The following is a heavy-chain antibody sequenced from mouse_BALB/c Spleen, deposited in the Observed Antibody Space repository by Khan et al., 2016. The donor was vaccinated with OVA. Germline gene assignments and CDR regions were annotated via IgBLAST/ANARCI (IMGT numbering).Heavy chain of an antibody. V-gene: IGHV1-54*01. D-gene: IGHD3-1*01. Sequence: QVQLQQSGAELVRPGTSVKVSCKASGYAFTNYLIEWVKQRPGQGLEWIGVINPGSGGTNYNEKFKGKATLTADKSSSTAYMQLSSLTSDVSAVYFCTRGGFGGFDYWGQGTLVTVSA. CDR1: GYAFTNYL. J-gene: IGHJ3*01. CDR2: INPGSGGT. CDR3: TRGGFGGFDY.